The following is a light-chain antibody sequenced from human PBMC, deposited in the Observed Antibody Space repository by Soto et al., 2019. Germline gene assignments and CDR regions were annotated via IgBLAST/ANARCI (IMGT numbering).Light chain of an antibody. Sequence: DIPMTQSPSTLSASVGDRVTITCRASQSISSWLAWYQQKPGKAPKILIYDASSLESGVPSRFGGSRSATAFTLNISSLHPDEFATDDCQQYNSYPWTCGQGTKVEIK. V-gene: IGKV1-5*01. CDR1: QSISSW. J-gene: IGKJ1*01. CDR2: DAS. CDR3: QQYNSYPWT.